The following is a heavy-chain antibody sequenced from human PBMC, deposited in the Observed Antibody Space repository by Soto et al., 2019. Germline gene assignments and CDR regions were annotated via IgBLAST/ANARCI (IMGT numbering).Heavy chain of an antibody. D-gene: IGHD2-15*01. Sequence: GESLTIPCTRSGDSFTRYWIGWVRQMPGKGLEWMGIIYAGDSDTRYSPSFQGQVTISADKSISTAYLQWSSLKASDTAMYYCTRHPTDIGPIDYWGQGTLVTVYS. CDR2: IYAGDSDT. CDR3: TRHPTDIGPIDY. CDR1: GDSFTRYW. J-gene: IGHJ4*02. V-gene: IGHV5-51*01.